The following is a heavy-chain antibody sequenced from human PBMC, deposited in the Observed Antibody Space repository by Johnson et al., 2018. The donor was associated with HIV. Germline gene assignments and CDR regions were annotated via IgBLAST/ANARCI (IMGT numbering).Heavy chain of an antibody. Sequence: QVQLVESGGGVVRPGESLRLSCAASGFTFHDNGMTWVRQAPGKGLEWVAVISYDGSNKYYADSVKGRFTISRDISKNTLYLQINGLSAEDTAVYYCARDRRVAAITYAFDFWGQGTMVTVSS. CDR1: GFTFHDNG. CDR2: ISYDGSNK. CDR3: ARDRRVAAITYAFDF. J-gene: IGHJ3*01. V-gene: IGHV3-30*03. D-gene: IGHD6-13*01.